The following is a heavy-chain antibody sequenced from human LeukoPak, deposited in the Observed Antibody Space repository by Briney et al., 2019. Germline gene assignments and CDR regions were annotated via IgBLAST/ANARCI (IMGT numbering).Heavy chain of an antibody. CDR2: INHGGSA. CDR3: ARAPGQWYYMDV. V-gene: IGHV4-34*01. D-gene: IGHD6-19*01. Sequence: SETLSLTCAVYGGFSSGYSWSWIRQPPGKGLEWIAEINHGGSANYNPSLKSRVTLSLDTPNNQFSLKLSSVTTADTAVYYCARAPGQWYYMDVWGKGTTVTVSS. J-gene: IGHJ6*03. CDR1: GGFSSGYS.